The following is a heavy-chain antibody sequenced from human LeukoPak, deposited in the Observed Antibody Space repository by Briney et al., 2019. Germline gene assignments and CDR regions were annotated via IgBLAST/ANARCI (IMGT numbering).Heavy chain of an antibody. Sequence: GGSLRLACAASGFTVSSNYMSWVRQAPGKGLEWVSVIYSGGSTYYADSVKGRFTTPRDISKNTLYLQMDSLRAEDTAVYYCASVNGDGAEYFQHWGQGTLVTVSS. CDR3: ASVNGDGAEYFQH. J-gene: IGHJ1*01. V-gene: IGHV3-53*01. D-gene: IGHD2-21*01. CDR2: IYSGGST. CDR1: GFTVSSNY.